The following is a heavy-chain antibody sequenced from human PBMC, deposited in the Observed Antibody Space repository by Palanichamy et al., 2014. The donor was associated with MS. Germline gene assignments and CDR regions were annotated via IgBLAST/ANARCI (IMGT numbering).Heavy chain of an antibody. CDR1: GGSIRGSNFY. V-gene: IGHV4-39*01. CDR2: IYYTGRP. J-gene: IGHJ3*01. CDR3: ARNGSTWYKGAFDV. Sequence: QMQLLESGPGLVKPSETLSLTCVVSGGSIRGSNFYWGWIRQPPGKGLEWIGGIYYTGRPYYNPSLKSRVTISVDTSLNQFSLDLASVTDADTATYYCARNGSTWYKGAFDVWGQGRMVAVSS. D-gene: IGHD6-13*01.